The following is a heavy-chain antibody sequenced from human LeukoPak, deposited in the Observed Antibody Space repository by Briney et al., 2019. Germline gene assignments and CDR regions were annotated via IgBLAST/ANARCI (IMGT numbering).Heavy chain of an antibody. J-gene: IGHJ4*02. D-gene: IGHD6-13*01. CDR3: AKDAAGPEY. CDR1: GLTFSRYS. V-gene: IGHV3-23*01. Sequence: PGGSLRLSCVVSGLTFSRYSMRWVRQAPAKGLEWVSGISASGGDTWYPDSVKGRFTISRDNSKNTLFLQMNSLRVEDTAIYYCAKDAAGPEYWGQGTRVTVSS. CDR2: ISASGGDT.